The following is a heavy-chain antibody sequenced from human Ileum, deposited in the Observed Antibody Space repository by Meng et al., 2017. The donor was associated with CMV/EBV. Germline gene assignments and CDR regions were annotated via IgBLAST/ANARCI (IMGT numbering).Heavy chain of an antibody. CDR1: GVSSSSGDHY. V-gene: IGHV4-30-4*01. J-gene: IGHJ4*02. Sequence: SGVSSSSGDHYWSWIRQAPGKGLEWIGYIYFTGNTHYEPSLKSRVSISVDTSNNPYSLKVNSVTAADTAVYYCAGGLIAFGGAVLESWGQGTLVTVSS. CDR2: IYFTGNT. D-gene: IGHD3-16*01. CDR3: AGGLIAFGGAVLES.